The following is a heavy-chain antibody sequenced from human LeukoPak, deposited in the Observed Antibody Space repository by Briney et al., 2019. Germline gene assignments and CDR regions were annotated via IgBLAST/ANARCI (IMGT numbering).Heavy chain of an antibody. CDR2: INSDGSGT. Sequence: GGSLRLSCAASGFTFSSHWMYWVRQAPGKGLVWVSRINSDGSGTIYADSVRGRFTISRDNGKNTLYLQMNSLRPEDTAVYYCARTYYDILTGYSYYFDFWGQGNLVTVSS. CDR3: ARTYYDILTGYSYYFDF. V-gene: IGHV3-74*01. CDR1: GFTFSSHW. J-gene: IGHJ4*02. D-gene: IGHD3-9*01.